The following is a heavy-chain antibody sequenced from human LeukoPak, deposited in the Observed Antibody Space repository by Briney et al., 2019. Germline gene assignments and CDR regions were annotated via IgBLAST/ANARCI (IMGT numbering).Heavy chain of an antibody. J-gene: IGHJ4*02. D-gene: IGHD3-10*01. CDR3: ARDYGSGSSN. CDR2: IYSGGST. V-gene: IGHV3-53*01. CDR1: GFTFSSYS. Sequence: GGSLRLSCAASGFTFSSYSMNWVRQAPGKGLEWVSVIYSGGSTYYADSVKGRFTISRDNSKNTLYLQMNSLRAEDTAVYYCARDYGSGSSNWGQGTLVTVSS.